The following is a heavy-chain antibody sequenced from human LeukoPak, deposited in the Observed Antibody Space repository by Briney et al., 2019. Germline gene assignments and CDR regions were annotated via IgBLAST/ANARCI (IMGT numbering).Heavy chain of an antibody. D-gene: IGHD6-13*01. CDR1: GFTFSSYW. CDR2: IKQDGSEK. J-gene: IGHJ5*02. V-gene: IGHV3-7*01. Sequence: GGSLSLSWAPSGFTFSSYWMSWVRQAPGKGLEWVANIKQDGSEKYYVDSVKGRFTISRDNAKNSLYLQMNSLRAEDTAVYYCARDRRYSGSSGYWFDPWGQGTLVTVSS. CDR3: ARDRRYSGSSGYWFDP.